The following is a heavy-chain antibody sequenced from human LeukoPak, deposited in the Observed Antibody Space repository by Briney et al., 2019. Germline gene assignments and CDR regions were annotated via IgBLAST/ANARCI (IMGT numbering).Heavy chain of an antibody. CDR2: ISSSSSYI. D-gene: IGHD3-10*02. J-gene: IGHJ6*04. Sequence: GGSLRLSCSASGFTFSSYSMNWVRQAPGQGLEWVSSISSSSSYIYYADSVKGRFTISRDNAKNSLYLQMNSLRAEDTAVYYCAELGITMIGGVWGKGTTVTISS. V-gene: IGHV3-21*01. CDR3: AELGITMIGGV. CDR1: GFTFSSYS.